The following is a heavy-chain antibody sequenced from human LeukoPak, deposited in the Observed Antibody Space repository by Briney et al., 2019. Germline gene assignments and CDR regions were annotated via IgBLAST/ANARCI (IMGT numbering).Heavy chain of an antibody. CDR3: ARHRKITMVRGVTTMPFDY. CDR2: INHSGST. D-gene: IGHD3-10*01. CDR1: GGSFSGYY. Sequence: SETLSLTCAVYGGSFSGYYWSWIRQPPGKGLEWIGEINHSGSTNYNPSLKGRVTISVDTSKNQFSLKLSSVTAADTAVYYCARHRKITMVRGVTTMPFDYWGQGTLVTVSS. J-gene: IGHJ4*02. V-gene: IGHV4-34*01.